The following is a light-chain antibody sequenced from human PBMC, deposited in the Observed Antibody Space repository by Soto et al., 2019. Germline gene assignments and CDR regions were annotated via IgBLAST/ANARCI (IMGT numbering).Light chain of an antibody. J-gene: IGKJ4*01. V-gene: IGKV3D-15*01. CDR3: QQYNKWPLT. CDR2: GAS. Sequence: EIVMTQSPATLSVSLGERVTLSCGASQSVSSNLAWYQQIPGQAPRLLMYGASTRATATPARFSGSGSGTEFTLTISSLQSEDFAVYYCQQYNKWPLTFGGGTKVEIK. CDR1: QSVSSN.